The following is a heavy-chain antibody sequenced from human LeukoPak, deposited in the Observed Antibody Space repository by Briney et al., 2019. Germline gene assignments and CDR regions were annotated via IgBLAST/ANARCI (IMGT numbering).Heavy chain of an antibody. D-gene: IGHD4-17*01. J-gene: IGHJ6*02. CDR2: ISGGGDNT. V-gene: IGHV3-23*01. Sequence: PGGSLRLSCAASGLTFSSYAMSWVRQAPGKGLEWVSAISGGGDNTYYADSVKGRFTISRDNSKNTLFLAMNSLRPEDTAIYYCAKTLTTAYYYFGMDLWGQGTTAIVSS. CDR3: AKTLTTAYYYFGMDL. CDR1: GLTFSSYA.